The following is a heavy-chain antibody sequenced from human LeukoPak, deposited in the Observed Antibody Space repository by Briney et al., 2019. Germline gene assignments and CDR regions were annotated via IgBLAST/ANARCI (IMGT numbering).Heavy chain of an antibody. Sequence: GESLNISCRGSGYSFTTYWIGWVRQMPGKGLEWMGIIYPGDSDTRYTSSFQGQVTMSADKSINTAYLQWSSLKASDTAMYYCARRQGCSSTSCPPDYWGQGTLVTVSP. V-gene: IGHV5-51*01. CDR2: IYPGDSDT. D-gene: IGHD2-2*01. CDR3: ARRQGCSSTSCPPDY. CDR1: GYSFTTYW. J-gene: IGHJ4*02.